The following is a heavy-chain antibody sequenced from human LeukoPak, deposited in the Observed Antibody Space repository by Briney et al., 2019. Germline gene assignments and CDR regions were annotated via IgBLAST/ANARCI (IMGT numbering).Heavy chain of an antibody. CDR2: INPNSGGT. D-gene: IGHD2-2*01. Sequence: GASVKVSCKASGYTFTGYYMHWVRQAPGQGLEWMGWINPNSGGTNYAQKFQGWVTMTRDTSISTAYMELSRLRSDDTAVHYCAREALVPDNWFDPWGQGTLVTVSS. V-gene: IGHV1-2*04. J-gene: IGHJ5*02. CDR3: AREALVPDNWFDP. CDR1: GYTFTGYY.